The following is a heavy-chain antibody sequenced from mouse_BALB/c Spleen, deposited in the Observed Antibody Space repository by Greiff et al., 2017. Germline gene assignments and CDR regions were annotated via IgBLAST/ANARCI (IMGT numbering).Heavy chain of an antibody. CDR1: GFTFSSFG. D-gene: IGHD2-4*01. CDR2: ISSGSSTI. V-gene: IGHV5-17*02. J-gene: IGHJ4*01. Sequence: EVKLMESGGGLVQPGGSRKLSCAASGFTFSSFGMHWVRQAPEKGLEWVAYISSGSSTIYYADTVKGRFTISRDNPKNTLFLQMTSLRSEDTAMYYCAATMITTMSMDYWGQGTSVTVSS. CDR3: AATMITTMSMDY.